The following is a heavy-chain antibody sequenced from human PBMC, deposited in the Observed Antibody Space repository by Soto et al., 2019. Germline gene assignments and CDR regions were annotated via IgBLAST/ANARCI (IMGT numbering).Heavy chain of an antibody. Sequence: ASETLSLTCSVSGGPISSSSYYWGWIRQAPGKGLEWLATIYYTGYTYHNPSLKSHVTISVDTSKDQFSLELTSVTAADTALYYCARSAIATHWFFDLWGRGTLVTVSS. D-gene: IGHD5-18*01. CDR3: ARSAIATHWFFDL. V-gene: IGHV4-39*01. CDR2: IYYTGYT. J-gene: IGHJ2*01. CDR1: GGPISSSSYY.